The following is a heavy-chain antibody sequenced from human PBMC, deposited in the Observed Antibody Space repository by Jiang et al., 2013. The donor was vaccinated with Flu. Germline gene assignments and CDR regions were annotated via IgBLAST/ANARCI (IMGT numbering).Heavy chain of an antibody. D-gene: IGHD3-3*01. V-gene: IGHV1-69*01. CDR1: GGTFSSYA. CDR2: IIPIFGTA. Sequence: GAEVKKPGSSVKVSCKASGGTFSSYAISWVRQAPGQGLEWMGGIIPIFGTANYAQKFQGRVTITADESTSTAYMELSSLRSEDTAVYYCASRRGDFWSGYSNYYYYYMDVWGKGTTVTVSS. CDR3: ASRRGDFWSGYSNYYYYYMDV. J-gene: IGHJ6*03.